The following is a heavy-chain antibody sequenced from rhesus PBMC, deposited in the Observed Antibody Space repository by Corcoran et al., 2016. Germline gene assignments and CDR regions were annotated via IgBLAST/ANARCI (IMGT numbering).Heavy chain of an antibody. CDR2: ISGSGEST. V-gene: IGHV4-173*01. D-gene: IGHD1-1*01. Sequence: QLQLQESGPGLVKPSETLSLTCAVSDGSISSNWWSWIRQPPGKGLEWIGRISGSGESTSYNPSLKGRVTISTDKSKNQLSLKLISVTAADTAVYYCARDRYVGNRFDVWGPGVLVTVSS. J-gene: IGHJ5-1*01. CDR1: DGSISSNW. CDR3: ARDRYVGNRFDV.